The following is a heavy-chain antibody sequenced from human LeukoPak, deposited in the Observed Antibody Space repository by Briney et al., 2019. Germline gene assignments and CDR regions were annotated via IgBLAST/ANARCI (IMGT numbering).Heavy chain of an antibody. CDR1: GYTFINYW. V-gene: IGHV5-51*01. CDR2: IYPGDSDT. J-gene: IGHJ4*02. CDR3: ARHRKDRSGYYYDY. Sequence: GESLKISCEGSGYTFINYWIAWVRQMPGKGLEWMGIIYPGDSDTRYIPSFQGQVTISVDKSISTAYLQWSSLKASDTAMYYCARHRKDRSGYYYDYWGQGTLVTVSS. D-gene: IGHD3-22*01.